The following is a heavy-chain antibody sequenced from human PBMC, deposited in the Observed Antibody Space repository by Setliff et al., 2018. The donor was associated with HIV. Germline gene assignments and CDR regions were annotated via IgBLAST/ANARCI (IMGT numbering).Heavy chain of an antibody. V-gene: IGHV4-59*01. CDR3: ARATYTTLFGVLMGGGLQY. CDR1: GGSTNNYY. J-gene: IGHJ4*02. Sequence: SETLSLTCAVSGGSTNNYYLTWIRQPPGKGLEWIGSVSNGGDTNYNPSLKSRVSLSLDTSKAQFSLKLTSVTAADTAVYYCARATYTTLFGVLMGGGLQYWGPGTLVTVSS. D-gene: IGHD3-3*01. CDR2: VSNGGDT.